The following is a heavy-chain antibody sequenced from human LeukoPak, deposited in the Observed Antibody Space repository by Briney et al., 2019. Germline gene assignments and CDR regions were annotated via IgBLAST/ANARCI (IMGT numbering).Heavy chain of an antibody. CDR3: QAYYGSGSYSDY. CDR2: AYYSGST. CDR1: GGSISGSVYY. V-gene: IGHV4-39*01. D-gene: IGHD3-10*01. J-gene: IGHJ4*02. Sequence: SETLSLTCTVSGGSISGSVYYWGWIRQPPGKGLEWIGSAYYSGSTYYNPSLESRVAISVDTSKNQFSLKLSSMTAADTAVYYCQAYYGSGSYSDYWGQGTLVTVSS.